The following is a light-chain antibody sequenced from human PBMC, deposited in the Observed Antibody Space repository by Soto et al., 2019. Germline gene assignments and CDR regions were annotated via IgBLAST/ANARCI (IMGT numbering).Light chain of an antibody. CDR1: QDISNF. CDR3: QQRSNWVT. Sequence: DIHMTQSPSSLSASVGDIVAITCQASQDISNFLNWYQQKPVKAPKLLTYDASDLETGVPSRLSGSGSGTDFTLTISSMKPEDFAVYYCQQRSNWVTFGHGTRLEIK. V-gene: IGKV1-33*01. CDR2: DAS. J-gene: IGKJ5*01.